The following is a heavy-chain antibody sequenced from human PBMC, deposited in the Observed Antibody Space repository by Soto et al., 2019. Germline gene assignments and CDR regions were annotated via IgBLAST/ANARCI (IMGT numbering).Heavy chain of an antibody. Sequence: GGSLRLSCGASGFTFSNAWMSWVRQAPGKGLEWVGRIKSKTDGGTTDYAAPVKGRFTISRDDSKNTLYLQMNSLKTEDTAEYYCTILGYYDFWSGYGYYYYYMDVWGKGTTVTVSS. J-gene: IGHJ6*03. CDR2: IKSKTDGGTT. V-gene: IGHV3-15*01. D-gene: IGHD3-3*01. CDR3: TILGYYDFWSGYGYYYYYMDV. CDR1: GFTFSNAW.